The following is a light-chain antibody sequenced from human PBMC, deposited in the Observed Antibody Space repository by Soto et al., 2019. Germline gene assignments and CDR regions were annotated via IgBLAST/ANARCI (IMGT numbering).Light chain of an antibody. V-gene: IGLV1-40*01. CDR2: GNS. Sequence: QSVLTQPPSVSGAPGQRVTISCTGSCSNIGAGYDVHWYQQLPGTAPKLLIYGNSNRPSGVPDRFSGSKSGTSASLAITGLQAEDEADYYCQSYDSSLSGHVVFGGGTQLTVL. CDR1: CSNIGAGYD. J-gene: IGLJ2*01. CDR3: QSYDSSLSGHVV.